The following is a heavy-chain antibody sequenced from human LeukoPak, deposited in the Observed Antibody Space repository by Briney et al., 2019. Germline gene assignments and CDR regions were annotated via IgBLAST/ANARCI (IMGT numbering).Heavy chain of an antibody. V-gene: IGHV3-7*01. J-gene: IGHJ2*01. Sequence: GVSLRLSCAASGFTLSGYWMHWVRQAPGRGLEWVANINQDGSQTYYVGPVKGRFTISRDNAKNSLYLQMNSLRVEDTAVYYCARRYFDLWGRGTLVSVSS. CDR3: ARRYFDL. CDR2: INQDGSQT. CDR1: GFTLSGYW.